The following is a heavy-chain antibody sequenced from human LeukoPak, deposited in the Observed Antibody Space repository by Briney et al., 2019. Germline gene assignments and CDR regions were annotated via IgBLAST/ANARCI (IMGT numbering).Heavy chain of an antibody. CDR3: ARDSDSSGYPPLDY. J-gene: IGHJ4*02. CDR2: ISYDGSNK. D-gene: IGHD3-22*01. Sequence: GGSLRLSCAASGFTFSSYAMHWVRQAPGKGLEWVAVISYDGSNKYYADSVKGRFTISRDNSKNTLYLQMNSLRAEDTAVYCCARDSDSSGYPPLDYWGQGTLVTVSS. CDR1: GFTFSSYA. V-gene: IGHV3-30*04.